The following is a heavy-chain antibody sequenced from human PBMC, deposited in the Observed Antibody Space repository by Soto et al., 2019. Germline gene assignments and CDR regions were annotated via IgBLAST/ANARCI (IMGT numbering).Heavy chain of an antibody. Sequence: QVQLVESGGGVVQPGRSLRLSCAASGFTFSSYGMHWVRQAPGKGLEWLAVIWYDGSNKYYADSVKGRFTISRDNSKNTLYLQMNSLRAEDTAVYYCARVHNWSGYFYSYYGMDVWGQGTTVTVSS. D-gene: IGHD3-3*01. CDR2: IWYDGSNK. V-gene: IGHV3-33*01. CDR3: ARVHNWSGYFYSYYGMDV. CDR1: GFTFSSYG. J-gene: IGHJ6*02.